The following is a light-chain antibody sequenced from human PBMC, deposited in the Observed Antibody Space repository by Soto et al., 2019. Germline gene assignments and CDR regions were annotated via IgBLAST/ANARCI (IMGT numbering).Light chain of an antibody. J-gene: IGKJ4*01. Sequence: DNVMTQSPDSLAVSLGERATINCKSSQSVLYSSNNKNYLAWYQQKPGQPPKLLIYWASTRESGVPDRFSGSGSGTDFTLTISSLQAEDVAVYYCQQYYSTPQLTFGGGTKVEIK. CDR1: QSVLYSSNNKNY. V-gene: IGKV4-1*01. CDR2: WAS. CDR3: QQYYSTPQLT.